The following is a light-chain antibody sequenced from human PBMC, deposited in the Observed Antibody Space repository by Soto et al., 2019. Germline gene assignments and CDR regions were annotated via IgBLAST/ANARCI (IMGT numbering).Light chain of an antibody. CDR3: QQYDNLPWT. CDR1: QDISNY. V-gene: IGKV1-33*01. CDR2: DAS. J-gene: IGKJ1*01. Sequence: DIQMTQSPSSLSASVGDRVTITCQASQDISNYLNWYQQKPGKAPKLLIYDASNLETGVPSRFSGSGSGTDFTFNISSLQPEDIATYYCQQYDNLPWTFGKGTPVEIK.